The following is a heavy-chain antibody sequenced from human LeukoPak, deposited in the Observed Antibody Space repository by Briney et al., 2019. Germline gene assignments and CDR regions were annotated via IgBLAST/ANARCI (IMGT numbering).Heavy chain of an antibody. CDR3: TSSAGRVVITPPVDY. Sequence: GGSLRLSCAASGFTFSNAWMNWVRQAPGKGLEWVGRIKSKTDGGTTDYAAPVKGRFTISRDDSKNTLYLQMNSLKTEDTAVYYCTSSAGRVVITPPVDYWGQGTLVTVSS. CDR2: IKSKTDGGTT. CDR1: GFTFSNAW. J-gene: IGHJ4*02. V-gene: IGHV3-15*07. D-gene: IGHD3-22*01.